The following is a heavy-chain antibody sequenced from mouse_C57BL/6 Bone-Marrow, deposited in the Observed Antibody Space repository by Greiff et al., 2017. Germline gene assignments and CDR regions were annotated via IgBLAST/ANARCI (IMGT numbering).Heavy chain of an antibody. CDR1: GYTFTSYW. CDR3: TRIAY. J-gene: IGHJ3*01. Sequence: EVQLQQPGTELVKPGASVKLSCKASGYTFTSYWMHWVKQRPEQGLEWIGWIDPENGDTEYASKFQGKATITVDTSSNTAYLQLSSLTSEDTAVYYCTRIAYWGQGTLVTVSA. V-gene: IGHV14-4*01. CDR2: IDPENGDT.